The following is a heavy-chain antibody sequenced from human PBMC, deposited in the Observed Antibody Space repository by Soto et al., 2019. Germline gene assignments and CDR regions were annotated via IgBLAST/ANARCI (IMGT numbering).Heavy chain of an antibody. CDR2: IYYSGST. Sequence: SETLSLTCTVSGGSISSGGYYWNWIRQHPGKGLEWIGYIYYSGSTYYNPSLKSRVTISVDTSKNQFSLKLSSVTAADTAVYYCARAISSGWYGDAFDIWGQGTMVTVSS. V-gene: IGHV4-31*03. J-gene: IGHJ3*02. CDR1: GGSISSGGYY. D-gene: IGHD6-19*01. CDR3: ARAISSGWYGDAFDI.